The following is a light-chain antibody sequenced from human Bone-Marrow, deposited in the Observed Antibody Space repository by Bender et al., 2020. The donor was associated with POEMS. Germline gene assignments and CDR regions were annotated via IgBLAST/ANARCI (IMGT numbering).Light chain of an antibody. V-gene: IGLV2-11*01. CDR3: CSYAGSYTWL. J-gene: IGLJ3*02. CDR1: SSDVGGYNY. CDR2: DVN. Sequence: QSALTQPRSVSGSPGQSVTISCTGTSSDVGGYNYVSWYQQHPGKAPKVIIYDVNKRPSGVPDRFSGSKSGNTASLTISGLQAEDEADYYCCSYAGSYTWLFGGGTKLTVL.